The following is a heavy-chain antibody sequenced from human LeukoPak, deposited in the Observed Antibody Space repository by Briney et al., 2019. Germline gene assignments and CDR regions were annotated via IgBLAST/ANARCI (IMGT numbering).Heavy chain of an antibody. CDR2: ISTTSSTK. V-gene: IGHV3-48*02. J-gene: IGHJ3*02. D-gene: IGHD4-17*01. CDR3: ARDFGRNGDFHAFDI. Sequence: GGSLRLSCAASGFTFSSYDMNWVRQAPGKGLEWVSYISTTSSTKYYADSVKGRFTISRDNAKNSLYLQMNSLRDEDTAVYYCARDFGRNGDFHAFDIWGQGTVVTVSS. CDR1: GFTFSSYD.